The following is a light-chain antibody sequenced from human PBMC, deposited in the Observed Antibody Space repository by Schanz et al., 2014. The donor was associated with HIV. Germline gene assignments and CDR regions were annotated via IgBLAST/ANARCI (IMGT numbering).Light chain of an antibody. Sequence: IQMTQSPATLSASVGDRVTITCRASQSIGDSLAWLQQKPGRAPKVLIYKASTLESGVPSTFRGSGSGTEFTLTISSLQPDDFATYYCQHYYSYPWTFGQGTELEIK. CDR1: QSIGDS. V-gene: IGKV1-5*03. J-gene: IGKJ2*02. CDR3: QHYYSYPWT. CDR2: KAS.